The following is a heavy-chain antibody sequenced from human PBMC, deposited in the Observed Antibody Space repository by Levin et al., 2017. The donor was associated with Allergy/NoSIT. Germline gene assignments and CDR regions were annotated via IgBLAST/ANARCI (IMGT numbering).Heavy chain of an antibody. V-gene: IGHV1-69*13. CDR3: ARGTEGYNFSPGQFDF. J-gene: IGHJ4*02. D-gene: IGHD5-24*01. CDR1: GDTFNNYA. CDR2: IIPIFGSP. Sequence: SVKVSCKGFGDTFNNYAINWVRQAPGQGLEWMGGIIPIFGSPDYAQKFQGRVTVIADESTSTVYMELSSLRSDDTAVYYCARGTEGYNFSPGQFDFWGQGTLVTVSS.